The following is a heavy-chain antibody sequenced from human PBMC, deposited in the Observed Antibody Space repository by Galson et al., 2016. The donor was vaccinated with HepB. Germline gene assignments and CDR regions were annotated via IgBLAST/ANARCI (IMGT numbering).Heavy chain of an antibody. D-gene: IGHD3-3*01. CDR1: GFNFNQYG. CDR2: ISYDGSSE. V-gene: IGHV3-30*18. J-gene: IGHJ6*02. Sequence: SLRLSCAGSGFNFNQYGMHWVRQAPGKGLEWVAVISYDGSSEYYSESVKGRFIISRDNSKKTVYLQMSSLRGDDTAVYYCAKDGGFVDWLNAMDVWGQGTTVAVSS. CDR3: AKDGGFVDWLNAMDV.